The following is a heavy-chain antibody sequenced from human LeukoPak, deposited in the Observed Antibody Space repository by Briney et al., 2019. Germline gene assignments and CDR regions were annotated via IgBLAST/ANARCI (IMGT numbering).Heavy chain of an antibody. CDR3: ASCRSSSTSCYTNWFDP. D-gene: IGHD2-2*02. CDR2: ISAYNGNT. V-gene: IGHV1-18*04. J-gene: IGHJ5*02. Sequence: ASVKVSCKASGYTSTSYGISWVRQAPGQGLEWMGWISAYNGNTNYAQKLQGRVTMTTDTSTSTAYMELRSLRSDDTAVYYCASCRSSSTSCYTNWFDPWGQGTLVTVSS. CDR1: GYTSTSYG.